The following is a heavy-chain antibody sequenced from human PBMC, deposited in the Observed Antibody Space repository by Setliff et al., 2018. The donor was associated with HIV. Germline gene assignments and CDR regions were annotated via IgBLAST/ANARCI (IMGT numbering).Heavy chain of an antibody. D-gene: IGHD6-13*01. CDR1: GGSISSSSYY. CDR2: IYYSGST. CDR3: AREPDKIAAADS. V-gene: IGHV4-39*07. Sequence: SETLSLTCTVSGGSISSSSYYWGWIRQPPGKGLEWIGSIYYSGSTFYNPSLKSRAAISIDTSKNQFFLKLKSVTVADTAVYYCAREPDKIAAADSWGQGTLVTVSS. J-gene: IGHJ4*02.